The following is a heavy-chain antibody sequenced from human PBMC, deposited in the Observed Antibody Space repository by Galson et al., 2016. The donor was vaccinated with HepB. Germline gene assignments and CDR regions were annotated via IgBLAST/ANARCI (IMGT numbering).Heavy chain of an antibody. CDR3: AKNSYSSAWYPDY. J-gene: IGHJ4*02. CDR2: MCSGGSK. D-gene: IGHD6-19*01. V-gene: IGHV3-66*01. CDR1: GFLVNSNY. Sequence: SLRLSCAVSGFLVNSNYMTWVRLAPGKGLEWVAIMCSGGSKQYAGSVKGRVTISRDNSKNTVYLQMNSLSAEDTAVYYCAKNSYSSAWYPDYWGQGTLVTVSS.